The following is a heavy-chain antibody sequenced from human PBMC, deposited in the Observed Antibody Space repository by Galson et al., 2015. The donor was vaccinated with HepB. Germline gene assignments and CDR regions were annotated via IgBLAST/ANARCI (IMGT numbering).Heavy chain of an antibody. Sequence: SVKVSCKASGYTFSSYAISWVRQAPGQGLEWMGWISAYNGNTNYAQKLQGRVTMTTDTSTSTAYMELRSLRSDDTAVYYCARDPTELQDAFDIWGQGTMVTVSS. CDR3: ARDPTELQDAFDI. CDR2: ISAYNGNT. V-gene: IGHV1-18*01. D-gene: IGHD1-26*01. J-gene: IGHJ3*02. CDR1: GYTFSSYA.